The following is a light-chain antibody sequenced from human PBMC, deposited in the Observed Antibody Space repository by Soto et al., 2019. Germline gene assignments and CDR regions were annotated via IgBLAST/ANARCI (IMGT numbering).Light chain of an antibody. J-gene: IGLJ1*01. CDR3: SSYTSSNTFV. Sequence: QSVLAQPASVLGSPGQSIAISCTGTSSDVGRYNYVSWFQQHPGKAPKLMIYDVSNRPSGVSDRFSGSKSGNTASLTISGLQAVDEADYYCSSYTSSNTFVFGTGTKVTVL. CDR1: SSDVGRYNY. V-gene: IGLV2-14*01. CDR2: DVS.